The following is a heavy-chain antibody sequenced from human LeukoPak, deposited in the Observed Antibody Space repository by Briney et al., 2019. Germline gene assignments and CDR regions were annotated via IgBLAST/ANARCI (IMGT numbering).Heavy chain of an antibody. CDR1: GGSISSYY. CDR2: ISYSGST. J-gene: IGHJ4*02. CDR3: ARGFDSKSTYFDY. V-gene: IGHV4-59*01. Sequence: SETLSLTCTASGGSISSYYWSWIRQPPGKGLDWIGYISYSGSTNYNPSLKSRVTISVDTSKNQFFLMLSSVTAADTAVYYCARGFDSKSTYFDYWGQGTLVTVSS. D-gene: IGHD5-12*01.